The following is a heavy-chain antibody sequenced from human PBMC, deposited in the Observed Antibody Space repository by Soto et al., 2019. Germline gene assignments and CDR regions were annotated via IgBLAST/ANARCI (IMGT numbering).Heavy chain of an antibody. CDR2: ISSSGSTI. V-gene: IGHV3-11*01. Sequence: GGSLRLSCAASGFTFSDYYMSWIRQAPGKGLEWVSYISSSGSTIYYADSVKGRFTISRDNAKNSLYLQMNSLRAEDTAVYYCARDNTVLRFLEWLSPYYFDYWGQGTLVTVSS. D-gene: IGHD3-3*01. J-gene: IGHJ4*02. CDR3: ARDNTVLRFLEWLSPYYFDY. CDR1: GFTFSDYY.